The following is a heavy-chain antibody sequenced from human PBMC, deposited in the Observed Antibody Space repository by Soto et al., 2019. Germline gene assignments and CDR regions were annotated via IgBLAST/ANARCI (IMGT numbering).Heavy chain of an antibody. J-gene: IGHJ6*04. CDR3: GVDV. Sequence: EVQLVESGGGLVQPGGSLRLSCAASGFTFSRYWMSWVRQAPGKGLEWVANIKPDGSDQYYVDSVEGRFTISRDNAKNSLYLQMISLRAEDTAVDYCGVDVWGKGTTVTVSS. CDR1: GFTFSRYW. CDR2: IKPDGSDQ. V-gene: IGHV3-7*01.